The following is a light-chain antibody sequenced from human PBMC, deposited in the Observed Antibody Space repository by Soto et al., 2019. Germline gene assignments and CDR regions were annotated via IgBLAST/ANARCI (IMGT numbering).Light chain of an antibody. CDR3: QQYNSYQYT. Sequence: DIQMTQSPSTLSASVGDRVTITCRASQSISSWLAWYQQKPGKAPKLLIYDASSLESGVPSRFSGSGSGTAITLTIRSLQPYDFATYYCQQYNSYQYTFGQGTKLEIK. J-gene: IGKJ2*01. CDR2: DAS. CDR1: QSISSW. V-gene: IGKV1-5*01.